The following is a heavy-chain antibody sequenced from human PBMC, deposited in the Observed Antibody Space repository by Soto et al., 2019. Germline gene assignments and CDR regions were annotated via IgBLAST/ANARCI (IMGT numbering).Heavy chain of an antibody. V-gene: IGHV3-23*01. CDR3: AKGSGSYDRPRNWFDP. Sequence: PGGSLRLSCAASGFTLSSYAMSWVRQAPGKGLEWVSAISGSGGSTYYADSVKGRFTISRDNSKNTLYLQMNSLRAEDTAVYYCAKGSGSYDRPRNWFDPWGQGTLVTVSS. CDR1: GFTLSSYA. D-gene: IGHD3-10*01. CDR2: ISGSGGST. J-gene: IGHJ5*02.